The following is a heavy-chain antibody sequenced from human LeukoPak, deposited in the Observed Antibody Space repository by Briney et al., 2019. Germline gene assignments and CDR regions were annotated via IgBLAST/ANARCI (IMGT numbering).Heavy chain of an antibody. CDR3: ARRAGTGGRDYFDY. J-gene: IGHJ4*02. CDR1: DGSISNYY. V-gene: IGHV4-59*08. Sequence: SETLSLTCTVSDGSISNYYWNWIRQPPGKGLEWIGYIYFTGSTHYNPSLNSRVNISLDTSKNQFSLKLSSVTAADTAVYYCARRAGTGGRDYFDYWGQGTLVTVSS. CDR2: IYFTGST. D-gene: IGHD3/OR15-3a*01.